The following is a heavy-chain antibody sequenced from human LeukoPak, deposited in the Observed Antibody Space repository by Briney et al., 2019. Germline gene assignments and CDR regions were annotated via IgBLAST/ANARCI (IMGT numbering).Heavy chain of an antibody. CDR3: ARGTGYSYGYGRIDY. J-gene: IGHJ4*02. CDR1: GGSFSGYY. V-gene: IGHV4-34*01. D-gene: IGHD5-18*01. Sequence: SETLSLTCAVYGGSFSGYYWSWIRQPPGKGLEWIGEINHSGSTNYNPSLKSRVTISVDTSKNQFSLKLSSVTAADTAVYYCARGTGYSYGYGRIDYWGQGTLVTVSS. CDR2: INHSGST.